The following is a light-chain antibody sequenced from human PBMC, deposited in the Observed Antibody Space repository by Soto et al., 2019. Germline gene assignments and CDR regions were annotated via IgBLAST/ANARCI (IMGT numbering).Light chain of an antibody. Sequence: DIQMPQSPSSLSASVGDRVTITCRASQTVGTFLNWYQQRPGRAPNLLIYAASNLPTGVPSRFSGSGSGTDFTLTINSLQPEDFGPYYCQHSYCIRSCTFGQGTKVYIK. CDR2: AAS. CDR1: QTVGTF. CDR3: QHSYCIRSCT. J-gene: IGKJ1*01. V-gene: IGKV1-39*01.